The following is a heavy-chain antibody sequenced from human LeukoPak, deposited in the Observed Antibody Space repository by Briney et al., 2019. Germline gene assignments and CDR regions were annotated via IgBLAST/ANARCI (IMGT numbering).Heavy chain of an antibody. D-gene: IGHD6-6*01. V-gene: IGHV4-34*01. J-gene: IGHJ4*02. CDR3: ARGVGSIAGPY. CDR1: GGSFSGYY. Sequence: SETLSLTCAVYGGSFSGYYWSWIRQPPGKGLEWIGEINHSGSTNYNSSLKSRVTISVDTSKNQISLKLTSVTAADTAVYYCARGVGSIAGPYWGQGTLVIVSS. CDR2: INHSGST.